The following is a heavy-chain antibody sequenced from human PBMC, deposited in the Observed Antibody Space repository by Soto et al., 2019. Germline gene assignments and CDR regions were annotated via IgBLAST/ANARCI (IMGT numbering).Heavy chain of an antibody. CDR2: FDPEDGET. D-gene: IGHD3-22*01. V-gene: IGHV1-24*01. CDR3: ATKAPYYYDSSGYYPYYFDY. J-gene: IGHJ4*02. Sequence: ASVKVSCKVSVYTLTELSMHWVRQAPGKGLEWMGGFDPEDGETIYAQKFQGRVTMTEDTSTDTAYMELSSLRSEDTAVYYCATKAPYYYDSSGYYPYYFDYWGQGTLVTVSS. CDR1: VYTLTELS.